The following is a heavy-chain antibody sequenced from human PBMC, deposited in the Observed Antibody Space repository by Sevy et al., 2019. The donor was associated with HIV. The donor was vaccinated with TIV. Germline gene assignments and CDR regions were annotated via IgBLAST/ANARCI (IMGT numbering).Heavy chain of an antibody. CDR2: FYYSGIT. J-gene: IGHJ4*02. CDR3: ARGIVAYYFDY. CDR1: GDSISSYY. D-gene: IGHD5-12*01. V-gene: IGHV4-59*01. Sequence: SETLSLTCTVSGDSISSYYWSWIRQPPGKGLEWFGYFYYSGITNYNPSVKSRVTISVDTSRNQSSLKLSSVTAADTAVYYCARGIVAYYFDYWGQGTLVTVSS.